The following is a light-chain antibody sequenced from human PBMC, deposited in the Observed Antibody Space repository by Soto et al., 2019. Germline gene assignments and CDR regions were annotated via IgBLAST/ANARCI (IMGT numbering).Light chain of an antibody. Sequence: QSVLTQPPSASGSPGQSVTISCTGTSSDIGGYNSVSWYQQHPGKAPRLMIYEVNKRPSGVPDRFSGSKSGYTASLTVSGLQTEDEAEYYCSLYTTASTYVFGTGTKVTVL. J-gene: IGLJ1*01. CDR1: SSDIGGYNS. CDR3: SLYTTASTYV. CDR2: EVN. V-gene: IGLV2-8*01.